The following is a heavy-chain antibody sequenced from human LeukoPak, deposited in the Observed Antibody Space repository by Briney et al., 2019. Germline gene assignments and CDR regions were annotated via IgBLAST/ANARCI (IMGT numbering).Heavy chain of an antibody. CDR3: AKGRYSSSSHGAFDV. V-gene: IGHV3-9*03. Sequence: PGGSLRLSCAASGFTFDDYAMHWVRQAPGKGLEWVSGISWNSGSIGYADSVKGRFTISRDNAENSLYLQMNSLRAEDMALYYCAKGRYSSSSHGAFDVWGQGTMVTVSS. CDR2: ISWNSGSI. D-gene: IGHD6-13*01. J-gene: IGHJ3*01. CDR1: GFTFDDYA.